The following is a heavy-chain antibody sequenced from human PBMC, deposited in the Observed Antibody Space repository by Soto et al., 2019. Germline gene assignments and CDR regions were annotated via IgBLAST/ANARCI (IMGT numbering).Heavy chain of an antibody. CDR2: IIPILGIA. Sequence: QVQLVQSGAEVKKPGSSVKVSCKASGGTFSSYTISWVRQAPGQGLEWMGRIIPILGIANYAQKFQGRVTITXXNXTXTAYMERSSLRSEDTAVYFWARALVGAMRVGDAFDIWGQGTIVTVSS. D-gene: IGHD1-26*01. CDR3: ARALVGAMRVGDAFDI. V-gene: IGHV1-69*02. J-gene: IGHJ3*02. CDR1: GGTFSSYT.